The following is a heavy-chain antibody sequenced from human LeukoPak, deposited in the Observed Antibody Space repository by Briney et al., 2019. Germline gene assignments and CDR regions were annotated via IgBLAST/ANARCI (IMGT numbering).Heavy chain of an antibody. V-gene: IGHV3-64D*06. CDR2: ISSNGGST. Sequence: GGSLRLSCSASGFTFSSYAMHWVRQAPGKGLEYVSAISSNGGSTYYADSVEGRFTISRDNSKNTLYLQMSSLRAEDTAVYYCVKDAMQWPDYYFDYWGQGTLVTVSS. D-gene: IGHD6-19*01. J-gene: IGHJ4*02. CDR3: VKDAMQWPDYYFDY. CDR1: GFTFSSYA.